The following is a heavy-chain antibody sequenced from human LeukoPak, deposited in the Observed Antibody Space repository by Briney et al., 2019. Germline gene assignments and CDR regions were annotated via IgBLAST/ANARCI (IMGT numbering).Heavy chain of an antibody. CDR3: ARFALKTPPTD. CDR2: ISSSSSYI. J-gene: IGHJ4*02. Sequence: PGGSLRLACAASGFTFSTYSMNWVRQAPGKGLEWVSSISSSSSYIYYADSVKGRFTISRDNAKNSLYLQMNSLRAEDTAVYYCARFALKTPPTDWGQGTLATVSS. CDR1: GFTFSTYS. V-gene: IGHV3-21*01.